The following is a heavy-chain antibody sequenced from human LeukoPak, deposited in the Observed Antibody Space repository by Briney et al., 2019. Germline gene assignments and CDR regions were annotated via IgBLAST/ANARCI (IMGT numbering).Heavy chain of an antibody. D-gene: IGHD2/OR15-2a*01. J-gene: IGHJ6*02. CDR2: ISAEGRSI. V-gene: IGHV3-74*03. CDR1: GFTFTNYW. Sequence: GGFLRLSCAASGFTFTNYWMHWVRHGPGTGLVWVSRISAEGRSIAFADSVKGRFTISRDNAKNTVYLQMNTLRVEDTAVYYCARAGGTTFFGMDVWGQGTTVTVSS. CDR3: ARAGGTTFFGMDV.